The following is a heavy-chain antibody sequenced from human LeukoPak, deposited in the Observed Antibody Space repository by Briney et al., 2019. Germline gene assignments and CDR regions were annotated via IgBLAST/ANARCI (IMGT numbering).Heavy chain of an antibody. V-gene: IGHV1-2*02. Sequence: ASVKVSCKTSGFTSTGYYIHWVRQAPGQRFEWLGWINPSTGGTDYAQNFQGRLTLTRDTSINTAYLELSSLRIDDTAVYYCMRDSVDYWNDYWGQGTLVTVSS. D-gene: IGHD1-1*01. CDR3: MRDSVDYWNDY. CDR1: GFTSTGYY. J-gene: IGHJ4*02. CDR2: INPSTGGT.